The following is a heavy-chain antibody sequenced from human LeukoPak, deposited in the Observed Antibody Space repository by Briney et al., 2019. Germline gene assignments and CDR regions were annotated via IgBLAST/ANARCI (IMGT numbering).Heavy chain of an antibody. V-gene: IGHV1-18*01. D-gene: IGHD2-2*01. CDR3: VVPAALMDV. J-gene: IGHJ6*02. Sequence: ASVTVSCTASGYTFTSYGISWVRRAPGQGLEWMGWISAYNGNTNYAQKLQGRVTMTTDTSTSTAYMELRSLRSDDTAVYYCVVPAALMDVWGQGTTVTVSS. CDR2: ISAYNGNT. CDR1: GYTFTSYG.